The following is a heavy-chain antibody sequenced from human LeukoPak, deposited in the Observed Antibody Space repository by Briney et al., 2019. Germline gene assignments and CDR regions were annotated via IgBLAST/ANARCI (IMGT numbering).Heavy chain of an antibody. J-gene: IGHJ4*02. V-gene: IGHV3-30*04. D-gene: IGHD3-22*01. CDR2: ISYDGSNK. Sequence: GRSLRLSCAASGFTFSSYAMHWVRQAPGKGLEWVAVISYDGSNKYYADSVKGRFTISRDNSKNTLYLQMNSLRAEDTAVYYCARDLYDYDSSRDAPLDYWGQGTLVTVSS. CDR3: ARDLYDYDSSRDAPLDY. CDR1: GFTFSSYA.